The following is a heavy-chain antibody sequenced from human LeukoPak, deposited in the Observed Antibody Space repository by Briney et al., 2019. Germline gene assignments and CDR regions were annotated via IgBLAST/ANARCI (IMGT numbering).Heavy chain of an antibody. CDR2: IHYSENT. CDR3: AGRVGATIWTGMEF. CDR1: GDSISRGTFY. J-gene: IGHJ4*02. D-gene: IGHD1-26*01. V-gene: IGHV4-39*01. Sequence: PSETLSLPCTVSGDSISRGTFYWGWVRQPPGKRLEWIGSIHYSENTYYNPSLKSPVTISVATSKNQFSLNLGSVTASDPAGYYCAGRVGATIWTGMEFWGQGILVTVSS.